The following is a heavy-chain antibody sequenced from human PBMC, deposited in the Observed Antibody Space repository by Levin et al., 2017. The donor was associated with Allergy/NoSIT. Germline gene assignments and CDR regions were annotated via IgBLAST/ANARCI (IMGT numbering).Heavy chain of an antibody. V-gene: IGHV3-21*01. CDR2: ISSSSSYI. Sequence: GGSLRLSCAASGFTFSSYSMNWVRQAPGKGLEWVSSISSSSSYIYYADSVKGRFTISRDNAKNSLYLQMNSLRAEDTAVYYCARDRYSSGWFDYWGQGTLVTVSS. J-gene: IGHJ4*02. CDR1: GFTFSSYS. D-gene: IGHD6-19*01. CDR3: ARDRYSSGWFDY.